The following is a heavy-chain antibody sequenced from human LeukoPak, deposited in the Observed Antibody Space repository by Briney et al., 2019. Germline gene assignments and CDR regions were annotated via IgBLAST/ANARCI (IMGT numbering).Heavy chain of an antibody. CDR3: ARGGYSSGWSLD. J-gene: IGHJ4*02. V-gene: IGHV1-69*06. CDR1: GGTFSSYA. D-gene: IGHD6-19*01. CDR2: IIPIFGTA. Sequence: ASVKVSCKASGGTFSSYAISWVRQAPGQGLEWMGGIIPIFGTANYAQKFQGRVTITADKSTSTAYVELSSLRSEDTAVYYCARGGYSSGWSLDWGQGTLVTVSS.